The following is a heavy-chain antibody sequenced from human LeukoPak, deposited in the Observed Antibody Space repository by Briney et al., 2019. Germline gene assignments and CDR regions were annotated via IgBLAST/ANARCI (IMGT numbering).Heavy chain of an antibody. CDR2: IYSGGST. J-gene: IGHJ4*02. Sequence: PGGSLRLSCAASGFTVSSNYMSWVRQAPGKGLEWVSVIYSGGSTYYADPVKGRFTISRDNSKNTLYLQMNSLRAEDTAVYYCAREKRGDYGDFDYWGQGTLVTVSS. V-gene: IGHV3-66*01. CDR1: GFTVSSNY. D-gene: IGHD4-17*01. CDR3: AREKRGDYGDFDY.